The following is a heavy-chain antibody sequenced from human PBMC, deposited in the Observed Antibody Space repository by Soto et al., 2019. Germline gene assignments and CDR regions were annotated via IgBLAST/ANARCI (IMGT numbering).Heavy chain of an antibody. J-gene: IGHJ4*02. CDR2: ILYDGSNK. Sequence: QVQLVESGGGVVQPGISLTLSCAASGFTFSSYTIHWVRQAPGKGLEWVALILYDGSNKYYADSVKGRFTVSRDNSKKTLYLQVNSLRAEDTAVYYCAKDRGDTYGHPFENWGQGTLGTVSS. D-gene: IGHD5-18*01. CDR3: AKDRGDTYGHPFEN. CDR1: GFTFSSYT. V-gene: IGHV3-30*18.